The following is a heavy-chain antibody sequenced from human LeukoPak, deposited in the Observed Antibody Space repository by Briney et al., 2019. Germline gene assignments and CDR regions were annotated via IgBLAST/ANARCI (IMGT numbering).Heavy chain of an antibody. D-gene: IGHD6-6*01. CDR2: INPNSGGT. CDR3: ARDPLSSSSGPADY. V-gene: IGHV1-2*02. J-gene: IGHJ4*02. CDR1: GYTFTGYY. Sequence: ASVKVSCKACGYTFTGYYMHWVRQAPGQGLEWVGWINPNSGGTNYAQKFQGRVTMTRDPSISTAYMELSRLRSDDTAGYYCARDPLSSSSGPADYWGQGTLVTVSS.